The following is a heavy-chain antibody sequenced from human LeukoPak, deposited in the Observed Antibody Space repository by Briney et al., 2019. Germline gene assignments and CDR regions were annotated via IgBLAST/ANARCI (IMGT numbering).Heavy chain of an antibody. Sequence: GGSLRLSCAASGFTFSTYWMSWVRQAPGKGLEWVANIKQDGSEKYYVDSVKGRFTISRDNAKNSLYLQMNSLKAEDTAVYYCAGTRESRSDYWGQGTLVTVSS. CDR1: GFTFSTYW. CDR3: AGTRESRSDY. J-gene: IGHJ4*02. D-gene: IGHD1-1*01. V-gene: IGHV3-7*01. CDR2: IKQDGSEK.